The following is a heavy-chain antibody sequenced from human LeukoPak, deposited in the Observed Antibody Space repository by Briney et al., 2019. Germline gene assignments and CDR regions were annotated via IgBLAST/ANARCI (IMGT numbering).Heavy chain of an antibody. V-gene: IGHV4-34*01. CDR2: INHSGST. D-gene: IGHD6-6*01. CDR3: ARGRGRIAARGYFDY. CDR1: GGSFSGYY. J-gene: IGHJ4*02. Sequence: PSETLSLTCGVYGGSFSGYYWSWIRQPPGKGLEWIGEINHSGSTNYNPSLKSRVTISVDTSKNQFSLKLSSVTAADTAVYYCARGRGRIAARGYFDYWGKGTLVTVSS.